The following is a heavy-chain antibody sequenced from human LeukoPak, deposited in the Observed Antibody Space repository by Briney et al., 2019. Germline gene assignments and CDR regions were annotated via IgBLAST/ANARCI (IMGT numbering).Heavy chain of an antibody. V-gene: IGHV3-30*18. CDR2: MSYDGSNK. CDR1: GFTFSSYG. J-gene: IGHJ4*02. Sequence: GGSLRLSCAASGFTFSSYGMHWVRQAPGKGLEWVAVMSYDGSNKYYADSVKGRFTISRDNSKNTLYLQMNSLRAEDTAVYYCAKVPYYYDSSDESFGDYWGQGTLVTVSS. CDR3: AKVPYYYDSSDESFGDY. D-gene: IGHD3-22*01.